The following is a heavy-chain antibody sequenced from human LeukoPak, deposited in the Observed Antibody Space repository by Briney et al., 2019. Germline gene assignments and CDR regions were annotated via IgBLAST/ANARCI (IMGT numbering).Heavy chain of an antibody. CDR3: ARVVAATIYQFDY. CDR1: GGSINSNGYY. D-gene: IGHD2-15*01. V-gene: IGHV4-31*03. Sequence: PSETLSLTCTVSGGSINSNGYYCTWVRQHPGKGLEWIGYIYNSGGTYYNPSLKSRITTSVDASKNQFSLKLSSVTAADTAVYYCARVVAATIYQFDYWGQGTLVTVSS. CDR2: IYNSGGT. J-gene: IGHJ4*02.